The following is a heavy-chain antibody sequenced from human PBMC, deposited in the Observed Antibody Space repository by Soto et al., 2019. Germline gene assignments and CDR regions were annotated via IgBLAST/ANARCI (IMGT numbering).Heavy chain of an antibody. CDR1: GFIFSDYY. CDR3: ARDLAWKRGKVGRYYYGMDV. V-gene: IGHV3-11*06. CDR2: ISTRSTYT. D-gene: IGHD1-1*01. J-gene: IGHJ6*02. Sequence: QVLLVESGGGLVKPGGSLRLSCAASGFIFSDYYMSWVRQTPGKGLEWVSYISTRSTYTNYADSVKGRFTISRDNAKNSLYRKTDRLRGEDTAVYFCARDLAWKRGKVGRYYYGMDVWGQGTTVTVSS.